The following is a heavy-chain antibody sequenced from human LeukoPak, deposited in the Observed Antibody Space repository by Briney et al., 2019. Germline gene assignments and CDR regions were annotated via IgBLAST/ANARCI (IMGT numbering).Heavy chain of an antibody. CDR1: GFTVSSNY. D-gene: IGHD6-13*01. V-gene: IGHV3-53*01. CDR3: ARGLQQQQILGDYYYGMDV. CDR2: IYSGGST. J-gene: IGHJ6*02. Sequence: PGGSLRLSCAASGFTVSSNYMSWVRQAPGKGLEWVSVIYSGGSTYFADSAKGRFTISRDNSNNTLYLQMNNLRTEDTAVYYCARGLQQQQILGDYYYGMDVWGQGTTVTVSS.